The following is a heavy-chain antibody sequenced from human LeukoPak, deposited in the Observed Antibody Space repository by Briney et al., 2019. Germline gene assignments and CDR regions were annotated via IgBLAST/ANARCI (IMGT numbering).Heavy chain of an antibody. V-gene: IGHV4-59*12. D-gene: IGHD1-20*01. CDR1: GGSISSYY. Sequence: SETLSLTCTVSGGSISSYYWSWIRQPPGKGLEWIGYIYYSGSTNYNPSLKSRVTMSLETSKNHFSLKLTSVTAADTAIYYCARDSYNWNVDAFDPWGQGTLVTVSS. CDR2: IYYSGST. CDR3: ARDSYNWNVDAFDP. J-gene: IGHJ5*02.